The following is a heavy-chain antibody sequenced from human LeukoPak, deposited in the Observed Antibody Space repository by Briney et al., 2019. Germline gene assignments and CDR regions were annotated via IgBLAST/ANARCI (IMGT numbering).Heavy chain of an antibody. CDR3: ARALWSGPVYYGMDV. Sequence: GGSLRLSCAASGFTFSSYWMNWVRQAPGKGLVWVSRIASDGSSTTYADSVKGRFSISRDNAKNTLYLQMNSLRVEDTAVYYCARALWSGPVYYGMDVWGQGTTVTVSS. CDR2: IASDGSST. D-gene: IGHD3-10*01. CDR1: GFTFSSYW. J-gene: IGHJ6*02. V-gene: IGHV3-74*01.